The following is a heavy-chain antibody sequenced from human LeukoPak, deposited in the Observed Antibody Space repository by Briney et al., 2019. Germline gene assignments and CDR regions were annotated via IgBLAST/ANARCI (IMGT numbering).Heavy chain of an antibody. V-gene: IGHV3-21*05. J-gene: IGHJ5*02. CDR3: ASLIAVAPSWFDP. D-gene: IGHD6-19*01. CDR2: ISSTSADI. CDR1: GFIFSNHG. Sequence: GGSLRLSCTASGFIFSNHGMNWVRQAPGKGLEWIAYISSTSADIYYVDFVKGRFTISRDNAKNSLYLQMNSLRAEDTAVYYCASLIAVAPSWFDPWGEGTLVTVSS.